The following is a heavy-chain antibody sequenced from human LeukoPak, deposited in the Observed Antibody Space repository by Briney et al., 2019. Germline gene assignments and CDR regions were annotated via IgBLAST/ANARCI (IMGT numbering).Heavy chain of an antibody. J-gene: IGHJ6*02. CDR1: GGSISSYY. V-gene: IGHV4-59*01. D-gene: IGHD6-19*01. CDR2: IYYSGST. CDR3: AREAKIRSADKWLAYYYYGMDV. Sequence: PSETLSLTCTVSGGSISSYYWSWIRQPPGKGLEWIGYIYYSGSTNYNPSLKSRVTISVDTSKNQFSLKLSSVTAADTAVYYCAREAKIRSADKWLAYYYYGMDVWGQGTTVTVSS.